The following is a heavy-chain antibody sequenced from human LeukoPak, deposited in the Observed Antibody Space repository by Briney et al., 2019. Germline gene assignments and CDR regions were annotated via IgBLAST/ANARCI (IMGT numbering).Heavy chain of an antibody. Sequence: PGGSLRLSCAASGFTFSDAYISWVRQAPGKGLEWVANINQDGSEKYSVDSVKGRFTISRDNAKNSLYLQMNSLRAEDTAVYYCAREYYSDSSGSDYWGQGTLVTVSS. CDR1: GFTFSDAY. D-gene: IGHD3-22*01. CDR2: INQDGSEK. J-gene: IGHJ4*02. V-gene: IGHV3-7*05. CDR3: AREYYSDSSGSDY.